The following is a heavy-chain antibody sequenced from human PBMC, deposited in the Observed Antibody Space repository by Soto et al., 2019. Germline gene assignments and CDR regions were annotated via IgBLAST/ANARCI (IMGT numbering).Heavy chain of an antibody. D-gene: IGHD6-19*01. J-gene: IGHJ5*02. V-gene: IGHV1-8*01. Sequence: QVQLVQSGAEVKKPGASVKVSCKASGYTFTSYDINWVRQATGQGLEWMGWMNPNSGNTGYAQKFQGRGTMTRNTSISTAYMELSSLRSEDTAVYYCARGSAYSSGWYGVLDPWGQGTLVTVSS. CDR2: MNPNSGNT. CDR3: ARGSAYSSGWYGVLDP. CDR1: GYTFTSYD.